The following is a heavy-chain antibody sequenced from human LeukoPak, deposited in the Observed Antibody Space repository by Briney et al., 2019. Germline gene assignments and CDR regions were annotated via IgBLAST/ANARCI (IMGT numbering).Heavy chain of an antibody. CDR2: IKGSGGGK. D-gene: IGHD4-17*01. CDR3: GRDPNGDYVGAVSFQR. Sequence: PGGSLRLSCAASGLTFKNYAMVWVRQGPGKGLEWVSAIKGSGGGKDYADSVKGRFTIPRDNSQNMLYLQLHSIRGGRKTGYYRGRDPNGDYVGAVSFQRWGQGTLVTVSS. J-gene: IGHJ1*01. V-gene: IGHV3-23*01. CDR1: GLTFKNYA.